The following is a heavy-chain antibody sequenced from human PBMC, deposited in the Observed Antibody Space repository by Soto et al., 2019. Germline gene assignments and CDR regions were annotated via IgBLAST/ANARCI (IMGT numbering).Heavy chain of an antibody. Sequence: ASVKVSCKASGGTFSSYAISWVRQAPGQGLEWMGGTIPIFGTANYAQKFQGRVTITADKSTSTAYMELSSLRSEDTAVYYCARSITAVAGTFDYWGQGALVTVSS. J-gene: IGHJ4*02. D-gene: IGHD6-19*01. CDR1: GGTFSSYA. V-gene: IGHV1-69*06. CDR3: ARSITAVAGTFDY. CDR2: TIPIFGTA.